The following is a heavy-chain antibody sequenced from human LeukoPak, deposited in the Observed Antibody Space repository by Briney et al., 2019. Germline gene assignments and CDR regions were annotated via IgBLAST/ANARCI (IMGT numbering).Heavy chain of an antibody. CDR2: IWYDGRTK. CDR1: GFTFSKYG. CDR3: ARAFEYSSSTGVY. D-gene: IGHD5-12*01. J-gene: IGHJ4*02. Sequence: GGSLRLSCAASGFTFSKYGIHWVRQAPGKGLEWVAVIWYDGRTKYYADSVKGRFTISRDNSKNTLYLQMNSLRAEDTAVYYCARAFEYSSSTGVYWGQGTLVTVSS. V-gene: IGHV3-33*01.